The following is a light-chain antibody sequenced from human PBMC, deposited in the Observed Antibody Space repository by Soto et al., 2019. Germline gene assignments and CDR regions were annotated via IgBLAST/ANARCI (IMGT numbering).Light chain of an antibody. CDR1: QSVSSN. J-gene: IGKJ2*01. Sequence: EIGMTQSPATLSVSPGERATLSCRASQSVSSNLAWYQQIPGQAPRLLIYGASTRATGIPARFSGSGSGTEFTLTISSLQSEDFAVYYCQQYSNWPPYSFGQGTKLEIK. CDR2: GAS. V-gene: IGKV3-15*01. CDR3: QQYSNWPPYS.